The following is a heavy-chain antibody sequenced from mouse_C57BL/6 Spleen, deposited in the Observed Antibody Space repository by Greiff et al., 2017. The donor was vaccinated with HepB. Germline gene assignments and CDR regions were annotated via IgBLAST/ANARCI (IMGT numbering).Heavy chain of an antibody. Sequence: QVQLKESGAELVKPGASVKISCKASGYAFSSYWMNWVKQRPGKGLEWIGQIYPGDGDTNYNGKFKGKATLTADKSSSTAYMQLSSLTSEDSAVYFCSRPGYDYDEGYAMDYWGQGTSVTVSS. CDR2: IYPGDGDT. J-gene: IGHJ4*01. D-gene: IGHD2-4*01. V-gene: IGHV1-80*01. CDR1: GYAFSSYW. CDR3: SRPGYDYDEGYAMDY.